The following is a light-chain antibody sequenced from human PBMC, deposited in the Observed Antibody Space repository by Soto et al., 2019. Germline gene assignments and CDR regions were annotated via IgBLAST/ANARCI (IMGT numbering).Light chain of an antibody. CDR2: GAS. J-gene: IGKJ1*01. V-gene: IGKV3-11*01. CDR1: QTINSN. CDR3: QQHSHWPPWT. Sequence: VMTQSPATLSVSPGDGATLSCRASQTINSNLDWYQQKPGQAPRLLIYGASNRATGIPARFSGSGSGTDFTLTISSLEPEDFAVYYCQQHSHWPPWTFGQRTMVDI.